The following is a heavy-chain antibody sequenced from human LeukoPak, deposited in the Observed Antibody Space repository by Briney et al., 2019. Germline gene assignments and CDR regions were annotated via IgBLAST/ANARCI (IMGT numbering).Heavy chain of an antibody. V-gene: IGHV4-34*01. D-gene: IGHD4-17*01. CDR3: ARVYGDYEIDY. CDR1: GGSFSGYY. Sequence: SETLSLTCAVYGGSFSGYYWSWIRQPPGKGLEWIGEINHSGSTNYNPSLKSRVTISVDTSKNQFSLKLSSVTAADTAVYYCARVYGDYEIDYWGQGTPVTVSS. CDR2: INHSGST. J-gene: IGHJ4*02.